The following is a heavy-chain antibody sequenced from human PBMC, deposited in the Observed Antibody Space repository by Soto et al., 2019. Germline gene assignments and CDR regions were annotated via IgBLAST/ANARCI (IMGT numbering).Heavy chain of an antibody. D-gene: IGHD5-18*01. CDR3: AIAYRPRRIQNAFDS. Sequence: ASVKVSCKASGYTFTSYYMHWVRQAPGQGLEWMGIINPSGGSTSYAQKFQGRVTMTRDKSTSTVYMELSSLRSEDTAVYYCAIAYRPRRIQNAFDSWAQGTMDTVSS. V-gene: IGHV1-46*01. J-gene: IGHJ3*02. CDR2: INPSGGST. CDR1: GYTFTSYY.